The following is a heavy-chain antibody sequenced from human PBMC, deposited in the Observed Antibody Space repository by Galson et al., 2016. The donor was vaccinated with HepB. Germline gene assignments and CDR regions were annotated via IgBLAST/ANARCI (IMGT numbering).Heavy chain of an antibody. CDR2: IRNKANNYTT. CDR1: GFLFSGSA. Sequence: SLRLSCAASGFLFSGSAMHWVRQAPGKGLEWVGRIRNKANNYTTTHRESVKGRFAISRDDSKNMAYLQMNSLETEDTGVYFCTTDALDHWGQGTLVTVSS. CDR3: TTDALDH. J-gene: IGHJ4*02. V-gene: IGHV3-73*01. D-gene: IGHD2-2*01.